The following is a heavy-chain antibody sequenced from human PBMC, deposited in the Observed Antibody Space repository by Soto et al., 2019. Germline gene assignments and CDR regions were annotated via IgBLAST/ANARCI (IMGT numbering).Heavy chain of an antibody. CDR3: TTDSYITSIIVRFDY. D-gene: IGHD3-22*01. J-gene: IGHJ4*01. CDR2: VKSKTDGGTT. Sequence: GGSLRLSCAASGFTFSNAWINWVRQTPWKGLEWVGRVKSKTDGGTTDFAAPVKGRFAISRDDSKNMVYLEMNSLKTEDTAIYYCTTDSYITSIIVRFDYWGHGTLVTVSS. V-gene: IGHV3-15*07. CDR1: GFTFSNAW.